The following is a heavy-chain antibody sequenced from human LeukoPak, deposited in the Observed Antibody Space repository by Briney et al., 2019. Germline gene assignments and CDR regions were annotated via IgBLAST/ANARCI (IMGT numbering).Heavy chain of an antibody. D-gene: IGHD2-2*01. J-gene: IGHJ4*02. V-gene: IGHV3-53*01. Sequence: PGGSLRLSCAASGFSVGSNYMSWVRQAPGKGLEWVSVIYSGGSTYYADSVKGRFTISRDNSKNTLYLQMNSLRAEDTAVYYCARHGVAVTSYFDYRGQGTLVTVSS. CDR1: GFSVGSNY. CDR2: IYSGGST. CDR3: ARHGVAVTSYFDY.